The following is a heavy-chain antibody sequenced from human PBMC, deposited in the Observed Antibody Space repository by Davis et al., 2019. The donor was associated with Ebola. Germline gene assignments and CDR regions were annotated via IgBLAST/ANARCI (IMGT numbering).Heavy chain of an antibody. V-gene: IGHV3-7*01. D-gene: IGHD2-15*01. CDR1: GFTFSSYW. Sequence: PGGSLRLSCTASGFTFSSYWMSWVRQAPGKGLEWVANIKEDGTEKKYLDSLKGRFTISRDNSKNTLYLQMNSLRAEDTAVYYCARRQAAATRYYYYYGMDVWGQGTTVTVSS. J-gene: IGHJ6*02. CDR2: IKEDGTEK. CDR3: ARRQAAATRYYYYYGMDV.